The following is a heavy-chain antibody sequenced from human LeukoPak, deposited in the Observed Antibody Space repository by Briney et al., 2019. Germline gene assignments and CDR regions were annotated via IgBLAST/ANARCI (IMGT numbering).Heavy chain of an antibody. J-gene: IGHJ4*02. CDR2: FDPEDGET. V-gene: IGHV1-24*01. CDR1: GYTLTELS. D-gene: IGHD3-9*01. Sequence: ASVKVSCKVSGYTLTELSMHWVRQAPGKGLEWMGGFDPEDGETIYAQKFQGRVTMTEDTSTDTAYMELSSLRSEDTAVYYCATFDILTGYSAGDGDYWGQGTLVTVSS. CDR3: ATFDILTGYSAGDGDY.